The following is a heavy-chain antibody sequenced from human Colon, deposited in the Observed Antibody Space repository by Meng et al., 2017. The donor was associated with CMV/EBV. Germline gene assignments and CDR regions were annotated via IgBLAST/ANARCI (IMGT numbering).Heavy chain of an antibody. Sequence: LSCTVSGGSISSSSYYWGWIRQPPGKGLEWIGSFYYSGNTYYNPSLESRVTISIDLSKNQFSLKLKNLTAADTAVYYCARDNPILAPGWGQGTLVTVSS. V-gene: IGHV4-39*07. CDR2: FYYSGNT. CDR3: ARDNPILAPG. D-gene: IGHD2-15*01. J-gene: IGHJ4*02. CDR1: GGSISSSSYY.